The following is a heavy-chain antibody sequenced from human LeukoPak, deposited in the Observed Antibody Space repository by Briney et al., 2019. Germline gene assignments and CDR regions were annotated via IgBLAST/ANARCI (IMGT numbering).Heavy chain of an antibody. CDR1: GYTFTGYY. J-gene: IGHJ6*03. Sequence: ASVKVSCKASGYTFTGYYMHWVRQAPGQGLEWMGWINPNSGGTNYAQKFQGRVTMTRDTSIRTAYMELSRLRSDDTAVYYCARAPYYYYYMDVWGKGTTVTVSS. CDR2: INPNSGGT. V-gene: IGHV1-2*02. CDR3: ARAPYYYYYMDV.